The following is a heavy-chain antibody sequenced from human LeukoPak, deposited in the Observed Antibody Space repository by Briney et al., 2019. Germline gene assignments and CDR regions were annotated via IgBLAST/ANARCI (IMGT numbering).Heavy chain of an antibody. V-gene: IGHV4-34*01. CDR2: INHSGST. D-gene: IGHD3-16*01. Sequence: SETLSLTCAVYGGSFSGYYWSWIRQPPGKGLEWIGEINHSGSTNYNPSLKSRVTISVDTSKNQFSLKLSSVTAADTAVYYCTRGAGWLIDYWGQGILVTVSS. CDR3: TRGAGWLIDY. J-gene: IGHJ4*02. CDR1: GGSFSGYY.